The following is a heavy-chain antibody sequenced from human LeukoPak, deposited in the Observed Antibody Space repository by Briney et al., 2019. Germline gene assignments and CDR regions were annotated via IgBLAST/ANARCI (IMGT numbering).Heavy chain of an antibody. Sequence: ASVKVSCKASGYTFTGYYMHWVRQAPGQGLEWMGWINPNSGGTNYAQKFQGRVTMTRDTSISTAYMELSRLRSDDTAVYYCAWASESMGYCSSTSCYGNWFDPWGQGTLVTVSS. CDR2: INPNSGGT. CDR3: AWASESMGYCSSTSCYGNWFDP. J-gene: IGHJ5*02. V-gene: IGHV1-2*02. D-gene: IGHD2-2*01. CDR1: GYTFTGYY.